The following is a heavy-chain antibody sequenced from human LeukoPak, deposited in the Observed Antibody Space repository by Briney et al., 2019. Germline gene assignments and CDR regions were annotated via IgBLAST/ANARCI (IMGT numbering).Heavy chain of an antibody. CDR2: ISSSGSTI. Sequence: GGSLRLSCAASGFTFSSYEMNWVRQAPGKGLEWVSYISSSGSTIYYADSVKGRFTISRDNAKNSLYLQMNSLRAEDTAVYYCARDPGGSGSQPIIYGMDVWGQGTTVTVSS. CDR1: GFTFSSYE. J-gene: IGHJ6*02. CDR3: ARDPGGSGSQPIIYGMDV. V-gene: IGHV3-48*03. D-gene: IGHD3-10*01.